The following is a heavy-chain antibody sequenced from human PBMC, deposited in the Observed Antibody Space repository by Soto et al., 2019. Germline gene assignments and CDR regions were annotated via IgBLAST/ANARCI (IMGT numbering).Heavy chain of an antibody. CDR2: IYYSGST. CDR3: ARRSYYGSGSIFAY. D-gene: IGHD3-10*01. V-gene: IGHV4-39*01. CDR1: GGSISSSGYY. Sequence: PSETLSLTCTVSGGSISSSGYYWGWIRQPPGKGLEWIGNIYYSGSTNYNPSLKSRVTISVDTSKNQFSLKVSSVTAADTAVYYCARRSYYGSGSIFAYWGQGTLVTVSS. J-gene: IGHJ4*02.